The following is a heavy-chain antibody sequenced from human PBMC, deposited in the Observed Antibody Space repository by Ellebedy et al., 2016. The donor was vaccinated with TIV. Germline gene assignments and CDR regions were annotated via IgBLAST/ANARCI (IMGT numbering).Heavy chain of an antibody. CDR1: GFTLIELS. D-gene: IGHD6-6*01. CDR3: ASSNLDNAFDV. V-gene: IGHV1-24*01. J-gene: IGHJ3*01. CDR2: FDPEDGKT. Sequence: AASVKVSCKVSGFTLIELSMHWLRQAPGTGLAWMGDFDPEDGKTVYAQNFQDRVTMTEDTSIEVAYMELSSLRSEDTGVYYCASSNLDNAFDVWGQGTMVTDSS.